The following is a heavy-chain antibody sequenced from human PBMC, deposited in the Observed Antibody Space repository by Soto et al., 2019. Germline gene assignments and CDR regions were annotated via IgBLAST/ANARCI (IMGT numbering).Heavy chain of an antibody. Sequence: VVSVKVSCKASGYTFTGYAMHWVRQAPGQRLEWMGWINAGNGNTKYSQKFQGRVTITRDTSASTAYMELSSLRSEDTAVYYCARAVAVAADFDYWGQGTLVTVSS. V-gene: IGHV1-3*01. CDR3: ARAVAVAADFDY. J-gene: IGHJ4*02. CDR2: INAGNGNT. CDR1: GYTFTGYA. D-gene: IGHD6-19*01.